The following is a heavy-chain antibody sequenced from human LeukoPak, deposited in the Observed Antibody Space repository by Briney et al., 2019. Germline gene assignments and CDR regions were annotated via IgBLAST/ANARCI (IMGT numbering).Heavy chain of an antibody. CDR1: GFTFSSYA. V-gene: IGHV3-23*01. CDR2: ISGSGGCT. CDR3: AKINVTTESRGPYNNYYYYYYMDV. D-gene: IGHD4-17*01. Sequence: GGSLRLSCAASGFTFSSYAMNWVRQAPGKGLEWVSAISGSGGCTYYADSVKGRFTLSRDNSKNTLYLQMNSLRAEDTAVYYCAKINVTTESRGPYNNYYYYYYMDVWGKGTTVTVSS. J-gene: IGHJ6*03.